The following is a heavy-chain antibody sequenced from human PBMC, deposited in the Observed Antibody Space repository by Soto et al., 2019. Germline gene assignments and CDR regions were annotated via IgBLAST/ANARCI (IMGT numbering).Heavy chain of an antibody. V-gene: IGHV3-23*01. J-gene: IGHJ4*02. D-gene: IGHD3-9*01. Sequence: GGSLRLSCAASGFTFSGYLMHWVRQAPGKGLVWVSGISDSGDDTYYADSVKGRFTISRDNSANTLYLQMSSLRVEDTAVYYCAKGHYDILTGLDYWGQGTLVTVS. CDR1: GFTFSGYL. CDR3: AKGHYDILTGLDY. CDR2: ISDSGDDT.